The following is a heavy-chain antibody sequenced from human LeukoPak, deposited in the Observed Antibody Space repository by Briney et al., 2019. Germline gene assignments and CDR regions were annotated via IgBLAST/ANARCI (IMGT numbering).Heavy chain of an antibody. CDR1: GDSVSSNSAT. Sequence: SQTLSLTCVISGDSVSSNSATWTWIRQSPSRGLEWLGRTYYRSKWYNDYAVSVESRITINPDTPKNQFSLQLNSVTPEDTAMYYCSREEPSGYSNVWGQGTLVTVSS. V-gene: IGHV6-1*01. D-gene: IGHD6-13*01. J-gene: IGHJ4*02. CDR2: TYYRSKWYN. CDR3: SREEPSGYSNV.